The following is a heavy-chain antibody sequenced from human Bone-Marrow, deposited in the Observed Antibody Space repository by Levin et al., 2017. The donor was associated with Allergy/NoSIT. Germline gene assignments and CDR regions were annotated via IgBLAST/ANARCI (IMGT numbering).Heavy chain of an antibody. CDR3: ARSRSALN. Sequence: GESLKISCAGSGFTFSSQSMTWVRQAPGKGLEWVANIKQDGGDKYYVDSVRGRFTISRDNAKNSLYLQMNSLRVEDTAVYYCARSRSALNWGQGALVTVSS. CDR2: IKQDGGDK. V-gene: IGHV3-7*01. D-gene: IGHD2-15*01. CDR1: GFTFSSQS. J-gene: IGHJ4*02.